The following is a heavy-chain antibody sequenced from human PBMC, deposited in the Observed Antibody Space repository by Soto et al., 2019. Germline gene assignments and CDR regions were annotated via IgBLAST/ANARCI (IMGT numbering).Heavy chain of an antibody. D-gene: IGHD6-13*01. CDR2: ISPNSGYT. J-gene: IGHJ4*02. CDR1: GYSFTSYG. CDR3: ARDSESSSWSHFDY. V-gene: IGHV1-18*04. Sequence: ASVKVSCKSSGYSFTSYGVCWVRQVPGQGLEWMGYISPNSGYTTYAQNLRGRVTMTTDTSTSTVYMELRRLRSDDTAVYYCARDSESSSWSHFDYWGQGTLVTVSS.